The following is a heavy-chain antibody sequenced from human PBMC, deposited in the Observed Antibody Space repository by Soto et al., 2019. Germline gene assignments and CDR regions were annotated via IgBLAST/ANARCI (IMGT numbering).Heavy chain of an antibody. D-gene: IGHD1-26*01. CDR3: ARGEVGATEECAFDI. Sequence: PSETLSLTCAVSGGSISSGCYSWSWVRQPPGKGLEWIGEIYHSGSTNYNPSLKSRVTISVDTSKNQFSLKLSSVTAADTAVYYCARGEVGATEECAFDIWGQGTMVT. CDR2: IYHSGST. V-gene: IGHV4-39*07. CDR1: GGSISSGCYS. J-gene: IGHJ3*02.